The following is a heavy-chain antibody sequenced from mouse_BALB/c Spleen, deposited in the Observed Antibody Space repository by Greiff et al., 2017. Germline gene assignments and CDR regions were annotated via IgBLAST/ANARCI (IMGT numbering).Heavy chain of an antibody. Sequence: EVKLMESGGGLVQPGGSMKLSCVASGFTFSNYWMNWVRQSPEKGLEWVAEIRLKSNNYATHYAESVKGRFTISRDDSKSSVYLQMNNLRAEDTGIYYCTRQVFDYWGQGTTLTVSS. CDR2: IRLKSNNYAT. J-gene: IGHJ2*01. CDR1: GFTFSNYW. CDR3: TRQVFDY. V-gene: IGHV6-6*02.